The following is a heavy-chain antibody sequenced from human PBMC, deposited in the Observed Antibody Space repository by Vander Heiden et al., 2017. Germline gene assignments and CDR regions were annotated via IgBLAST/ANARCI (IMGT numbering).Heavy chain of an antibody. J-gene: IGHJ4*02. CDR3: AKGRESRGAYRPFDF. CDR1: GFTLSSHA. Sequence: EVLLFESGGGLVQHRESLRLPSAASGFTLSSHAMSWVRQAPGKGLGWGSGISKCGSSTNFADSVKGRFTISRDNSKYTLYLQMNSLRAEDTAVYFCAKGRESRGAYRPFDFWGQGILVTVSS. CDR2: ISKCGSST. D-gene: IGHD3-16*01. V-gene: IGHV3-23*01.